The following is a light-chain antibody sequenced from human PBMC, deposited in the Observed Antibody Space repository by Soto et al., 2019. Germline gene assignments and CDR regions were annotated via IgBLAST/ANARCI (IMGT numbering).Light chain of an antibody. CDR3: QQRGNWPLYT. CDR2: GAS. Sequence: DIVLTQSPATLSLSPGERATLSCRASQSVSSYLAWYQQKPGQAPRLLIYGASNRATGIPARFSGSRSGTEFALPITSIEPEDFAVYYCQQRGNWPLYTFGQGTKLEIK. V-gene: IGKV3-11*01. J-gene: IGKJ2*01. CDR1: QSVSSY.